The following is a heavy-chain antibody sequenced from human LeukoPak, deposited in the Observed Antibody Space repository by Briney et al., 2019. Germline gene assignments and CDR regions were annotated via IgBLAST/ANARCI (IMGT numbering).Heavy chain of an antibody. CDR1: GFSVSNTY. J-gene: IGHJ6*02. CDR2: IYSGGNT. CDR3: ARVGYYYYGMDV. V-gene: IGHV3-53*01. Sequence: PGGSLRLSCAASGFSVSNTYMSWVRQAPGKGLEWVSIIYSGGNTYYADSVKGRFTISRDNSKNTLYLQMNRLRPEDTAVYYCARVGYYYYGMDVWGQGTTVTVSS.